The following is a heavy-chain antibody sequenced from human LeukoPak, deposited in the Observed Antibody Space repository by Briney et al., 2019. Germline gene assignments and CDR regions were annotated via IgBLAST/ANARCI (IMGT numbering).Heavy chain of an antibody. Sequence: PSETLSLTCTVSGGSITTSNYYRSRIRQPPGKGLEWIGEINHSGSTNYNPSLKSRVTISVDTSKNQFSLKLSSVTAADTAVYYCARGLISGWYQVHYFDYWGQGTLVTVSS. CDR2: INHSGST. CDR3: ARGLISGWYQVHYFDY. J-gene: IGHJ4*02. CDR1: GGSITTSNYY. D-gene: IGHD6-19*01. V-gene: IGHV4-39*07.